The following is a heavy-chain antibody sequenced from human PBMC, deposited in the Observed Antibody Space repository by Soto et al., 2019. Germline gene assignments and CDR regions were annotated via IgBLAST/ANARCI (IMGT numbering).Heavy chain of an antibody. J-gene: IGHJ6*02. V-gene: IGHV3-9*01. Sequence: EVQLVESGGGLVQSGRSRRLSCVASGFRFDDFAMHWVRQAPGKGLEGVSSIDWNSGSTAYADSVKGRFTIFRDNARNSLDLQMNSLRVEDTASYYCVKGRGSYFVYFGLDVWGPGTTVTVSS. CDR2: IDWNSGST. CDR3: VKGRGSYFVYFGLDV. D-gene: IGHD1-26*01. CDR1: GFRFDDFA.